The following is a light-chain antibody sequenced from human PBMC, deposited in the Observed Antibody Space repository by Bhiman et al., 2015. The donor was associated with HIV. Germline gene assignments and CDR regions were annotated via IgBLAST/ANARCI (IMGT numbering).Light chain of an antibody. CDR3: QSYDSNNKGV. CDR2: DDN. J-gene: IGLJ3*02. V-gene: IGLV6-57*01. CDR1: GGSIDTTY. Sequence: NFMLTQPHSVSESPGKTVTISCTRSGGSIDTTYVQWYQQRPGSSPTLVIYDDNRRPSGVPDRISGSIDSSSNSASLTISGLKTEDEADYYCQSYDSNNKGVFGGGTKLTVL.